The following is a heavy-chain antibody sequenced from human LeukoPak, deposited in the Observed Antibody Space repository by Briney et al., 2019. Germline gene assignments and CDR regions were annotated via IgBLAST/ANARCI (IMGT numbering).Heavy chain of an antibody. V-gene: IGHV4-59*08. J-gene: IGHJ4*02. CDR2: MFSRGSP. D-gene: IGHD3-10*01. CDR3: ARYVVSGSGKYYFDY. CDR1: GDSMSIYY. Sequence: PSETLSLTCLVSGDSMSIYYWSWLRQPPGKGLEWIGNMFSRGSPDYNPSLKSRVTFSVDTSKNRFSLNLSSVTAADTAVYNCARYVVSGSGKYYFDYWGQGTLVTVSS.